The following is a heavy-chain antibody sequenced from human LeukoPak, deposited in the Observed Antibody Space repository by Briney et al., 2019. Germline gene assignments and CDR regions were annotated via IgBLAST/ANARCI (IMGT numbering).Heavy chain of an antibody. Sequence: ASVKVSCKGSGYTFTNYDINWVRQATGQALEWVGWMNPNSGNRGYAESFQGRVTMTMNTSVNTAYMELITLTSEDTAVYYCARVPTYFDRVWGISETQEFDYWGQGTLVTVSS. CDR3: ARVPTYFDRVWGISETQEFDY. J-gene: IGHJ4*02. CDR2: MNPNSGNR. CDR1: GYTFTNYD. D-gene: IGHD3-16*01. V-gene: IGHV1-8*01.